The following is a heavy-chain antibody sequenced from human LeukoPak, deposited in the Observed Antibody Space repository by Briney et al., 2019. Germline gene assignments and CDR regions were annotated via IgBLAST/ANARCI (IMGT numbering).Heavy chain of an antibody. CDR1: GFTVSNNY. J-gene: IGHJ4*02. D-gene: IGHD3-16*01. V-gene: IGHV3-53*01. Sequence: GASVRLSCAASGFTVSNNYMSWVRQAPGKGLEWVSIIYPGGSTNYADSVKGRFTISRDNSKNTLHLQMKSLRADDTAVYYCGSSPYVWGIDHWGQGTPVTVSS. CDR3: GSSPYVWGIDH. CDR2: IYPGGST.